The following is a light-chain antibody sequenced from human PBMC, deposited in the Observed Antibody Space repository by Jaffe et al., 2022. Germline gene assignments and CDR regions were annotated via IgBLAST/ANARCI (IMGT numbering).Light chain of an antibody. J-gene: IGLJ1*01. CDR3: SSRTSSGSYV. V-gene: IGLV2-14*01. CDR2: EVS. Sequence: QSALTQPASVSGSPGQSITISCTGTSSDVGGYNYVSWYQQHPGKAPKLMIYEVSNRPSGVSNRFSGSKSGNTASLTISGLQAEDEADYYCSSRTSSGSYVFGTGTKVTVL. CDR1: SSDVGGYNY.